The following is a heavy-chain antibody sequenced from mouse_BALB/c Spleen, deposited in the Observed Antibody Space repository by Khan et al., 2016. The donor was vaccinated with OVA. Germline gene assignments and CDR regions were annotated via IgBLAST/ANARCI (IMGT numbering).Heavy chain of an antibody. CDR3: ARGGFAY. V-gene: IGHV5-15*02. Sequence: EVELVESGGGLVQPGGSRKLSCAASGFTFIDYGMAWVRQTPGKGPEWIAFISSVAYRIYYADTVMGRFTISSENDKYTLYLELSSQRSDDTDMYYGARGGFAYWGQGTLVTVSA. CDR1: GFTFIDYG. CDR2: ISSVAYRI. J-gene: IGHJ3*01.